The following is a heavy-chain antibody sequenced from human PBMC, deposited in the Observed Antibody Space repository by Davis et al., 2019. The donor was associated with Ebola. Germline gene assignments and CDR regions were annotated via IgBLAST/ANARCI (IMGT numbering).Heavy chain of an antibody. CDR3: ARTIAAGDWFDP. CDR2: INPHNGNT. D-gene: IGHD6-25*01. CDR1: GYTFTNYG. J-gene: IGHJ5*02. V-gene: IGHV1-18*04. Sequence: ASVKVSCKASGYTFTNYGITWVRQAPGQGLEWMGWINPHNGNTNYAQKLQGRVTMTTDTSTSTAYMELRSLRSDDTAVYYCARTIAAGDWFDPWGQGTLVTVSS.